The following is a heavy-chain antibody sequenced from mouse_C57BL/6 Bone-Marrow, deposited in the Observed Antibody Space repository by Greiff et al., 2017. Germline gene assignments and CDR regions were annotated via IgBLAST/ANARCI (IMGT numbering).Heavy chain of an antibody. CDR3: ERWYLLPPWYFDV. CDR2: LYPGDGDT. V-gene: IGHV1-82*01. Sequence: VQLQQSGPELVKPGASVKISCKASGYAFSSSWMNWVKQRPGKGLEWIGRLYPGDGDTNYNGKFKGKATLTADKSSSTAYMQLSSLTCVDSAVYFCERWYLLPPWYFDVWGTGTTVTVSS. J-gene: IGHJ1*03. CDR1: GYAFSSSW. D-gene: IGHD1-1*01.